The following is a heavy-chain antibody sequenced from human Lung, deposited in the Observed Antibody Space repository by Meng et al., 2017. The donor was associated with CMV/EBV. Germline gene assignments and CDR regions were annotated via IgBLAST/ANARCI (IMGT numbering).Heavy chain of an antibody. CDR1: GNRFTTYW. V-gene: IGHV5-51*01. Sequence: GGSLRLSCKVSGNRFTTYWIGWVRQMPGKGLEWMGIIYPHDSNTIYTPSFQGQVTISADKSVSTVYLQWDSLKASDTAIYYCARRDYYDLGSGNWGQGTLVTVSS. D-gene: IGHD3-10*01. CDR2: IYPHDSNT. CDR3: ARRDYYDLGSGN. J-gene: IGHJ4*02.